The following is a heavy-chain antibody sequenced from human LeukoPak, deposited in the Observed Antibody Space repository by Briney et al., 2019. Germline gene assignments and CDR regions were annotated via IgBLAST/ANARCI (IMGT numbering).Heavy chain of an antibody. J-gene: IGHJ4*02. Sequence: SSETLSLTCTVSGGSISSYYWSWIRQPPGKGLEWIGYIYYSGSTNYNPSLKSRVTISVDTSKSQFSLKLSSVTAADTAVYYCARSYSSSYLPYDYWGQGTLVTVSS. D-gene: IGHD6-13*01. V-gene: IGHV4-59*01. CDR1: GGSISSYY. CDR2: IYYSGST. CDR3: ARSYSSSYLPYDY.